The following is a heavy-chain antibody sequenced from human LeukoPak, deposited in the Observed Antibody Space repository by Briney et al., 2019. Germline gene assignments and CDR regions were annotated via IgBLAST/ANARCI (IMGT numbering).Heavy chain of an antibody. V-gene: IGHV3-53*01. D-gene: IGHD6-19*01. CDR2: IYSGGST. CDR3: ARDRGYSSGWNYYFDY. CDR1: GFTVSSNY. J-gene: IGHJ4*02. Sequence: GGSLRLSCAASGFTVSSNYMSWVRQAPGKGLEWVSVIYSGGSTYYADSVKGRFTISRDNSKNTLYLQMNSLRDEDTAVYYCARDRGYSSGWNYYFDYWGQGTLVTVSS.